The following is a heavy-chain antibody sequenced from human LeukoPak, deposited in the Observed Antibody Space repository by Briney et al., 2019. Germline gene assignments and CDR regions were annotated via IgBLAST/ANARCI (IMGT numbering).Heavy chain of an antibody. V-gene: IGHV1-69*05. D-gene: IGHD2-21*02. Sequence: GSSVKVSCKASGGTFSSYAISWVRQAPGQGLEWMGGIIPIFGTANYAQKFQGRVTITTDESMSTAYMELSSLRSEDTAVYYCARLQGDCYPEVCAFDIWGQGTMVTVSS. CDR3: ARLQGDCYPEVCAFDI. J-gene: IGHJ3*02. CDR2: IIPIFGTA. CDR1: GGTFSSYA.